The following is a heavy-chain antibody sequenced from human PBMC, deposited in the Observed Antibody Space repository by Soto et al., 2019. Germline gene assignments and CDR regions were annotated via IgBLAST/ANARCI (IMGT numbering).Heavy chain of an antibody. V-gene: IGHV4-30-4*01. J-gene: IGHJ4*02. CDR1: GGSVSSGYYY. Sequence: PSETLSLTCTVSGGSVSSGYYYWNWIRQPPGKGLEWIGYIYDSGTTYYNPSLKSRVTISVDTSKNQFSLNLNSVTAADSAVYYCARGRRDFPFDYWGQGTLVT. CDR3: ARGRRDFPFDY. CDR2: IYDSGTT.